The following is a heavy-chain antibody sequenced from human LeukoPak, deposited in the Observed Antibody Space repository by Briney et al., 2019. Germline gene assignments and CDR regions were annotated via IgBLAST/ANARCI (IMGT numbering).Heavy chain of an antibody. Sequence: ASVKVSCKASGYTFTGYYMHWVRQAPGQGLEWMGWINPNSGGTNYAQKFQGRVTMTRDTSISTAYMELSRLRSDDTAVYYCARDRSLVRGATRTNWFDPWGQGTLVTVSS. CDR3: ARDRSLVRGATRTNWFDP. J-gene: IGHJ5*02. D-gene: IGHD3-10*02. V-gene: IGHV1-2*02. CDR1: GYTFTGYY. CDR2: INPNSGGT.